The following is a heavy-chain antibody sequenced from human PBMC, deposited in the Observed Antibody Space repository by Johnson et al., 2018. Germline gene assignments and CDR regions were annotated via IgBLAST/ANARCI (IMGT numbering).Heavy chain of an antibody. J-gene: IGHJ5*02. CDR1: GFNFGNSY. Sequence: QVQLVQSGGASVRPGGSLRLSCTASGFNFGNSYMSWIRQAPGKGLEWISFISSSGRTTYDADSVKGRFTMSRDNAKNARYLEMNSLRVEDTAVYYCVRELYDGCNGFDAWGQGTQVIVSS. D-gene: IGHD5-24*01. CDR2: ISSSGRTT. V-gene: IGHV3-11*01. CDR3: VRELYDGCNGFDA.